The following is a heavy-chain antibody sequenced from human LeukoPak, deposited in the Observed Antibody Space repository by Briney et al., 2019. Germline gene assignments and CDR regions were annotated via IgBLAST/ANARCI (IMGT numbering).Heavy chain of an antibody. Sequence: PGGSLRLSCAASGFTFSTYSMNWVRQAPGKGLEWVSSISSSSSYIYYADSVQGRFTISRDNARNSLFLQMNSLRVEDTAVYYCLTVAGPWWGQGTLVTVSS. CDR1: GFTFSTYS. J-gene: IGHJ4*02. CDR2: ISSSSSYI. D-gene: IGHD6-19*01. CDR3: LTVAGPW. V-gene: IGHV3-21*03.